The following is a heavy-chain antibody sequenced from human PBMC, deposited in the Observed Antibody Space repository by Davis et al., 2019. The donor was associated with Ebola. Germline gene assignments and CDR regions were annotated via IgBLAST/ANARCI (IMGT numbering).Heavy chain of an antibody. V-gene: IGHV5-51*01. J-gene: IGHJ4*02. Sequence: KVSCKGSGYIFTNYWIGWVRQMPGKGLEWMGIIYPADSDVRYSPSFEGQVTLSVDTSISTAYLQFESLKGSDTAMYYCAKTLRAGRYYFDYWGQGTLVTVSS. D-gene: IGHD1-14*01. CDR2: IYPADSDV. CDR3: AKTLRAGRYYFDY. CDR1: GYIFTNYW.